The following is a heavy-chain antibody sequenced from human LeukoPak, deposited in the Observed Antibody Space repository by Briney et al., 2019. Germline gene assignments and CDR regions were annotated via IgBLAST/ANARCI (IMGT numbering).Heavy chain of an antibody. Sequence: GGSLRLSCTGSGFTFGDHAMSWVRQAPGKGLEWVSSISSSSSYIYYADSVKGRFTISRDNAKNSLYLQMNSLRAEDTAVYYCAREGGAAAGYFDYWGQGTLVTVSS. D-gene: IGHD6-13*01. CDR3: AREGGAAAGYFDY. CDR1: GFTFGDHA. CDR2: ISSSSSYI. V-gene: IGHV3-21*01. J-gene: IGHJ4*02.